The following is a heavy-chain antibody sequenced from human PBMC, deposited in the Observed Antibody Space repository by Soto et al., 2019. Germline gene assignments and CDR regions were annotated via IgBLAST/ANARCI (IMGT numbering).Heavy chain of an antibody. V-gene: IGHV3-30*18. CDR3: AKDGRPPNKRKYCSSTSCYSGFDY. D-gene: IGHD2-2*01. Sequence: QTGGSLRLSCAASGFTFSSYGMHWVRQAPGKGLEWVAVISYDGSNKYYADSVKGRFTISRDNSKNTLYLQMNSLRAEDTAVYYCAKDGRPPNKRKYCSSTSCYSGFDYWGQGTLVTVSS. J-gene: IGHJ4*02. CDR2: ISYDGSNK. CDR1: GFTFSSYG.